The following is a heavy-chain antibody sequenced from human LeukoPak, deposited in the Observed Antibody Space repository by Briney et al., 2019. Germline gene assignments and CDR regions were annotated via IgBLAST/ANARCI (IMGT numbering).Heavy chain of an antibody. V-gene: IGHV5-51*01. CDR2: IYPGDSDT. D-gene: IGHD6-19*01. CDR1: GYTFSDYW. J-gene: IGHJ4*02. CDR3: ARRGAVASDY. Sequence: GESLKISCKASGYTFSDYWIGWVRQMPGQGLEWMGIIYPGDSDTRYSPSFQGQVTISADKSISTAYLQWSSLKASDTAMYYCARRGAVASDYWGQGTLVTVSS.